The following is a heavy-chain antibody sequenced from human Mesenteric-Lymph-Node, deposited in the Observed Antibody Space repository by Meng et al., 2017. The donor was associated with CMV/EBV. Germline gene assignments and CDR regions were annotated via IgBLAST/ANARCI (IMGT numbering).Heavy chain of an antibody. V-gene: IGHV1-2*02. CDR2: ISPNSGGT. CDR1: GYTVTSYY. CDR3: AREANWGPHDAFDI. J-gene: IGHJ3*02. D-gene: IGHD7-27*01. Sequence: ASVKVSCKASGYTVTSYYLHWVRQAPGQGPEWMGWISPNSGGTNSAPKFEGRVTMTSDTSISTVYMEMNRLTSDDTAVYYCAREANWGPHDAFDIWGQGTKVTVSS.